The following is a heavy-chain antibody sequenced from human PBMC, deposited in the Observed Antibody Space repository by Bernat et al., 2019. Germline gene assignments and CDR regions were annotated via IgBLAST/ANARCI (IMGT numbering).Heavy chain of an antibody. CDR3: ARDSQTYYDFWSGYPGDNWFDP. V-gene: IGHV3-33*01. J-gene: IGHJ5*02. Sequence: GESGGGVGQPGGALRLSCAASGFTFSSYGMHWVRQAPGKGLEWVAVIWGDGSDTYYADSVKGRFTISSDNSKNTRYLHMNSLRAEDTAVYYCARDSQTYYDFWSGYPGDNWFDPWGQGTLVTVSS. CDR1: GFTFSSYG. D-gene: IGHD3-3*01. CDR2: IWGDGSDT.